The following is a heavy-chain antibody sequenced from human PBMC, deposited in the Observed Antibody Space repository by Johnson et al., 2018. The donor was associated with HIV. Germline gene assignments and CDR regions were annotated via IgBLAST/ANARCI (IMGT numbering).Heavy chain of an antibody. Sequence: VQLVESGGGVVQPGGSLRLSCAASGFAFSNYAMHWVRQAPGKGLEWMAIISYDGSNEYYADSVKGRFTISRDNGKKSLYLQMNSLRVEDTAVYFCVRSSRGVELLGTFDIWGQGTMVTVSS. D-gene: IGHD1-7*01. J-gene: IGHJ3*02. CDR1: GFAFSNYA. V-gene: IGHV3-30-3*01. CDR3: VRSSRGVELLGTFDI. CDR2: ISYDGSNE.